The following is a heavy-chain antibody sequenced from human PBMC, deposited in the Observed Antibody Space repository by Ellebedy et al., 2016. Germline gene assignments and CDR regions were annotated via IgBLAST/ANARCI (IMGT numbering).Heavy chain of an antibody. CDR1: GFNFINYA. J-gene: IGHJ3*02. V-gene: IGHV3-23*01. D-gene: IGHD3-9*01. CDR3: AKPPAGILTGFYPEAAFDI. CDR2: ISGGGSST. Sequence: GESLKISXAASGFNFINYAMTWVRQPPGKGLEWVSGISGGGSSTSYADSVKGRFTTSRDNSKDTLYLQMNSLRAEDTALYYCAKPPAGILTGFYPEAAFDIWGQGTMVTVSS.